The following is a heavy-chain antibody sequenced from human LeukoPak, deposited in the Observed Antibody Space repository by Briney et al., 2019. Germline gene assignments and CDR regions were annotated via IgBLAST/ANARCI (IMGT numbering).Heavy chain of an antibody. V-gene: IGHV1-69*06. Sequence: ASVKLSCKASGGTFSSYAISWVRQAPGQGLEWMGGIMPIFGTANYAQKFQGRVTITADKPTSTASLELSTLRSEDTAVYNCAIVPQPHYIDYWGQGTLVTAYS. CDR1: GGTFSSYA. J-gene: IGHJ4*02. CDR3: AIVPQPHYIDY. CDR2: IMPIFGTA.